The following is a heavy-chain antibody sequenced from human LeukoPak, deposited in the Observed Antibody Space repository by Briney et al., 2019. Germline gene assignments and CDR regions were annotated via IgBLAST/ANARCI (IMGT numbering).Heavy chain of an antibody. Sequence: GESLKISCKAPGYSFTIYWIGWVRQTPGKGREWMGVIFPGDSDTKYSPTFQGQVTISADKSITTAYLQWGSLKASDTAMYYCARTSRYSSSSGYQYEMDVWGQGTTVTVSS. CDR3: ARTSRYSSSSGYQYEMDV. CDR2: IFPGDSDT. J-gene: IGHJ6*02. D-gene: IGHD6-6*01. CDR1: GYSFTIYW. V-gene: IGHV5-51*01.